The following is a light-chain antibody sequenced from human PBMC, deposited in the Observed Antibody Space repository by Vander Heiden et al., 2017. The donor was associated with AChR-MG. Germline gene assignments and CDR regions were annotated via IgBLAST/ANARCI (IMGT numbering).Light chain of an antibody. CDR3: QQNYSTSALT. CDR2: AAS. V-gene: IGKV1-39*01. Sequence: DIQMTQSPSSLSASVGDRVTITCRASQSISSYLNWYQQKPGKAPKLLIYAASSLQSGVPSRCSSSRSGAKFTLTISSLLPEDFATYYYQQNYSTSALTFGGGTKVEIK. CDR1: QSISSY. J-gene: IGKJ4*01.